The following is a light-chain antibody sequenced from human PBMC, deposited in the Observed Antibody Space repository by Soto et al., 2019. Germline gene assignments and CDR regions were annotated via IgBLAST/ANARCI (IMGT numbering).Light chain of an antibody. CDR3: QQRSTWPGT. CDR2: DAS. J-gene: IGKJ3*01. V-gene: IGKV3-11*01. Sequence: EIVLTQSPATLSLSPGERAILSCRASQSVGTYLAWYQQKPGQAPRLLIYDASNRATGIPARFGGSGSGTDFTLTINSLEPEDCAVYYCQQRSTWPGTFGPGTKVDIK. CDR1: QSVGTY.